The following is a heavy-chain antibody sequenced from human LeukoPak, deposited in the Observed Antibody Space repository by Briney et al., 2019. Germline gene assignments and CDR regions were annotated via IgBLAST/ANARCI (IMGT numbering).Heavy chain of an antibody. CDR3: ARMAYGGSYAFDI. Sequence: PSETLSLTCAVYGGSFSGYYWSWIRQPPGKGLEWIGYIYYSGGTNYNPSLNSRVTISVDTSKNQFSLKLSSVTAADTAMYYCARMAYGGSYAFDIWGQGTMVTVSS. V-gene: IGHV4-59*08. J-gene: IGHJ3*02. CDR2: IYYSGGT. D-gene: IGHD4-23*01. CDR1: GGSFSGYY.